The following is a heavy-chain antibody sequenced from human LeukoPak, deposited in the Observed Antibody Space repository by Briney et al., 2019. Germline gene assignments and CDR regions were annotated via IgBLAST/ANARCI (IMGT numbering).Heavy chain of an antibody. CDR2: IYHSGRT. CDR1: GGSISSSNW. CDR3: ARDFPMTGFDY. J-gene: IGHJ4*02. V-gene: IGHV4-4*02. D-gene: IGHD3-22*01. Sequence: SGTLSLTCAVSGGSISSSNWWTWVRQPPGKGLEWIGEIYHSGRTNYNPSLKSRVTISVDTSKNQFSLKLSSVTAADTAVYYCARDFPMTGFDYWGQGTLVTVSS.